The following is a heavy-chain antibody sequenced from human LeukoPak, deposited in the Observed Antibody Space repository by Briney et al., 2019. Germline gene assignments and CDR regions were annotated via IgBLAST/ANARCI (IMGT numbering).Heavy chain of an antibody. V-gene: IGHV1-2*02. CDR3: ARWQWNAFDI. CDR1: GYTFTGYY. Sequence: EASVKVSCKASGYTFTGYYVHWVRQAPGQGLEWMGWINPDSGGTYFAQKFQGRVTMTRDTSISTVYMELSSLRSDDTAMYYCARWQWNAFDIWGQGTMVAVSS. CDR2: INPDSGGT. D-gene: IGHD4-23*01. J-gene: IGHJ3*02.